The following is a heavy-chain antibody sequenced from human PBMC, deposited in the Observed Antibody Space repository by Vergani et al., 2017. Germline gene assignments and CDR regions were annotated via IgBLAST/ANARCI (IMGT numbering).Heavy chain of an antibody. J-gene: IGHJ4*02. D-gene: IGHD2-15*01. CDR3: ASKRGACRAAYCHSYDF. CDR2: MDYSGST. CDR1: GDSVISTDYH. V-gene: IGHV4-39*01. Sequence: QVQLQESGPGLVKPSETLSLTCTVSGDSVISTDYHWGCIRQPPGKGLEWIGSMDYSGSTSYNPSLESRISISFETPKNEFSLRLTFVTAADTAVYYCASKRGACRAAYCHSYDFWGPGTLVGVSS.